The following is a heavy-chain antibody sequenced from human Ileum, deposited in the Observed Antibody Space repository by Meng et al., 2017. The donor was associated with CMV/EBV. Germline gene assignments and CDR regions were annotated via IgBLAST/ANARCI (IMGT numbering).Heavy chain of an antibody. V-gene: IGHV3-21*01. D-gene: IGHD3-22*01. J-gene: IGHJ4*02. Sequence: FTFSSYSMNWVRKATGKGLEWVSYISSSSSYIYYADSVKGRFTISRDNAKNSLYLQMNSLRAEDTAVYYCARDFYDSSGYYDFYFDYWGQGTLVTVSS. CDR2: ISSSSSYI. CDR3: ARDFYDSSGYYDFYFDY. CDR1: FTFSSYS.